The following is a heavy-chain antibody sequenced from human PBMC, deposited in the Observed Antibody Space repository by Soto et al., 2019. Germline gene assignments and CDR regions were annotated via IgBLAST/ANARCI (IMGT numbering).Heavy chain of an antibody. CDR1: GFTFSDYY. CDR2: ISSSSSYT. CDR3: ARGRENYDFWSGYSMPSMDV. J-gene: IGHJ6*02. V-gene: IGHV3-11*06. D-gene: IGHD3-3*01. Sequence: LRLSCAASGFTFSDYYMSWIRQAPGKGLEGVAYISSSSSYTNYADSVKGRFTISRDNAKNSLYLQMNSLRAEDTAVYYCARGRENYDFWSGYSMPSMDVWGQGTTVTVSS.